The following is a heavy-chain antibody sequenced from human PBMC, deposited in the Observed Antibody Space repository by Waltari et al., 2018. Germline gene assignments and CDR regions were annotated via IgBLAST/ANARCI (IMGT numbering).Heavy chain of an antibody. CDR2: IYYTGTP. CDR3: ARDGLLQNSFWLFDAFEI. V-gene: IGHV4-39*07. D-gene: IGHD1-26*01. Sequence: QLQLQESGPGLVKPSETLSLTCSVAGGSISSSSYYWGWIRKPPGKGLEWVGSIYYTGTPYYNPSLKIRVSISVDRSKNQFSLKLNSVTAADTALYSCARDGLLQNSFWLFDAFEIWGQGTVVTVSS. CDR1: GGSISSSSYY. J-gene: IGHJ3*02.